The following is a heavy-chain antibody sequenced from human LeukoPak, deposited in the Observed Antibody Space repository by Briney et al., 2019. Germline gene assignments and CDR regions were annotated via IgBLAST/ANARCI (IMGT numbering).Heavy chain of an antibody. CDR2: ISSSSNTI. CDR1: GFIFSDYS. CDR3: ARGLHLPDYLSPY. V-gene: IGHV3-48*01. Sequence: GGSLRLSCAASGFIFSDYSMSWVRQAPGKGLEWISYISSSSNTIYYADSVKGRFTISRDNAKNALYLQMNSLRAEDTAVYYCARGLHLPDYLSPYWGQGTLVTVSS. J-gene: IGHJ4*02. D-gene: IGHD4-11*01.